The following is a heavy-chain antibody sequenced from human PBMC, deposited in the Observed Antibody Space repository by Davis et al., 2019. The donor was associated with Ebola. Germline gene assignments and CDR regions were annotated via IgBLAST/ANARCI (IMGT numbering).Heavy chain of an antibody. CDR1: GDSISNDDYY. V-gene: IGHV4-30-4*08. CDR2: IYYSGNT. D-gene: IGHD2-15*01. Sequence: SETLSLTCSVSGDSISNDDYYWSWVRQPPGKGLEWIGYIYYSGNTYYNPSLKSRVIISLDRSKNHFSLKLTSVTAADTAVYYCARGAGRLVAATFDSWGQGTLVTVSS. CDR3: ARGAGRLVAATFDS. J-gene: IGHJ4*02.